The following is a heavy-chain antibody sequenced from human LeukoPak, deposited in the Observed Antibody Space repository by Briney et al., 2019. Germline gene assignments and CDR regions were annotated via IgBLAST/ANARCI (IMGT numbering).Heavy chain of an antibody. V-gene: IGHV1-18*01. CDR1: GYTFTSYC. J-gene: IGHJ6*03. D-gene: IGHD2-2*01. CDR2: ISAYNGNT. CDR3: ARAASVVPAAIEWYYYYMDV. Sequence: GASVKVPCKASGYTFTSYCISWVRQAPGQGLEWMGWISAYNGNTNYAQKLQGRVTMTTDTSTSTAYMELRSLRSEDTAVYYCARAASVVPAAIEWYYYYMDVWGKGTTVTVSS.